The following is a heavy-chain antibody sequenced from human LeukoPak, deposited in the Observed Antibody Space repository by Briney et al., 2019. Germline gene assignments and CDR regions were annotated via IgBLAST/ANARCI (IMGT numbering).Heavy chain of an antibody. J-gene: IGHJ4*02. CDR1: GFTFSSYS. CDR3: AKSLVRSGSYGADY. V-gene: IGHV3-21*04. D-gene: IGHD6-19*01. CDR2: ISSSSSYI. Sequence: GGSLRLSCAASGFTFSSYSMNWVRQAPGKGLEWVSSISSSSSYIYYADSVKGRFTISRDNAKNSLYLQMNSLRAEDTAVYYCAKSLVRSGSYGADYWGQGTLVTVSS.